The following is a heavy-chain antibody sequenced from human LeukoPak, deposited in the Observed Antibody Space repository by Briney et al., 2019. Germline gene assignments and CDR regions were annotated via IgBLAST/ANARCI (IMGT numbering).Heavy chain of an antibody. CDR3: ARDLGVFSGSYSGGSHDY. CDR2: IIPILGIA. CDR1: GGTFSSYA. Sequence: SVKVSCKASGGTFSSYAISWVRQAPGQGLEWMGRIIPILGIANYAQKFQGRVTITADKSTSTAYMELSSLRSEDTAVYYCARDLGVFSGSYSGGSHDYWGQGTLVTVSS. D-gene: IGHD1-26*01. V-gene: IGHV1-69*04. J-gene: IGHJ4*02.